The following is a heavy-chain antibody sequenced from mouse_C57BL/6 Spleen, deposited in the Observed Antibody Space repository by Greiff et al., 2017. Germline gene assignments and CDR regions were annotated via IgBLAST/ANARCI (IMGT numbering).Heavy chain of an antibody. CDR3: TRLYSEAY. J-gene: IGHJ3*01. CDR1: GYTFTDYE. V-gene: IGHV1-15*01. CDR2: IDPETVGT. Sequence: QVQLKQSGAELVRPGASVTLSCKASGYTFTDYEMHWVKQTPVHGLEWIGAIDPETVGTAYNQKFKGKAILTADKSSSTAYMELRSLTSEDSAVDYFTRLYSEAYWGQGTLVTVSA. D-gene: IGHD2-1*01.